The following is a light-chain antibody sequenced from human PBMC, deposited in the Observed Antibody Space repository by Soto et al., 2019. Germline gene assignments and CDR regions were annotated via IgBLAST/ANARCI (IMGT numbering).Light chain of an antibody. CDR1: SGHSSYA. V-gene: IGLV4-69*01. CDR3: QTWGTGTVV. CDR2: VNTDGSH. J-gene: IGLJ2*01. Sequence: QPVLTQSPSASASLGASVKLTCTLSSGHSSYAIAWHQQQPEKGPRYLMKVNTDGSHIKGDGIPDRFSGSSSGAERYLTISRLQSEDETDYYCQTWGTGTVVFGGGTKLTVL.